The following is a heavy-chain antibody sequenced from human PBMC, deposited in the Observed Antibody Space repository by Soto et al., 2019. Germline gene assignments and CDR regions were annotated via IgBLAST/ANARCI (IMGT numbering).Heavy chain of an antibody. D-gene: IGHD6-13*01. Sequence: ASVKVSCKASGYTFTSYALHWVRQAPGQRLEWMGWINADNGNTKYSQKFQGRVTMTEDTSTDTAYMELSSLRSEDTAVYYCATAAAAYWYFDLWGRGTLVTV. V-gene: IGHV1-3*01. CDR1: GYTFTSYA. CDR3: ATAAAAYWYFDL. CDR2: INADNGNT. J-gene: IGHJ2*01.